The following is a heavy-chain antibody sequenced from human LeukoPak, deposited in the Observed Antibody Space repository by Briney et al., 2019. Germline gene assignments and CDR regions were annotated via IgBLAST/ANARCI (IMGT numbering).Heavy chain of an antibody. D-gene: IGHD2-2*01. CDR2: IYHSGST. CDR1: GGSISSGGYY. Sequence: PSETLSLTCTVSGGSISSGGYYWSWIRQPPGKGLEWIGYIYHSGSTYYNPSLKSRVTIPVNRAKNKFSLKLSSVTAADTAVYYCARDRGEYCSSTSCPGDAFDIWGQGTMVTVSS. V-gene: IGHV4-30-2*01. J-gene: IGHJ3*02. CDR3: ARDRGEYCSSTSCPGDAFDI.